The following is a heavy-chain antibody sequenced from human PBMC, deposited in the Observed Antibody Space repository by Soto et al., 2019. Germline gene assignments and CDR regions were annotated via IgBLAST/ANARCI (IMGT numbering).Heavy chain of an antibody. Sequence: GASVKVSCKASGYTFTSYYMHWVRQAPGQGLEWMGIINPSGGSTSYAQKFQGRVTMTRDMSTSTVYMELSSLRSEDTAVYYCARSRRRDGYNFPLGYWGQGTLVTVSS. CDR1: GYTFTSYY. CDR2: INPSGGST. J-gene: IGHJ4*02. V-gene: IGHV1-46*01. D-gene: IGHD5-12*01. CDR3: ARSRRRDGYNFPLGY.